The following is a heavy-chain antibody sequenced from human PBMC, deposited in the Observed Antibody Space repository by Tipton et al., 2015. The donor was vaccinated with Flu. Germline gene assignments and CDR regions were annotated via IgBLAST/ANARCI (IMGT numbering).Heavy chain of an antibody. CDR3: ARDGVSRPLGY. CDR1: GFTISSYW. J-gene: IGHJ4*02. Sequence: SLRLSCAASGFTISSYWMSWVRQAPGKRLEWVANIKPDGSEEYYVDSVKGRFTISRDNAKNSLYLQMSSLRVEDTAVYYCARDGVSRPLGYWGQGTLVTVSS. D-gene: IGHD3-16*01. CDR2: IKPDGSEE. V-gene: IGHV3-7*01.